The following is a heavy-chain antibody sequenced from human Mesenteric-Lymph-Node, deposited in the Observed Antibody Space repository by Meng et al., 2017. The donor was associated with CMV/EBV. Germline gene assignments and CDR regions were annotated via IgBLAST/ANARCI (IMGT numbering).Heavy chain of an antibody. CDR1: GFRLDNYG. V-gene: IGHV3-21*01. CDR3: ARSPSATSFDY. CDR2: ISSSSSYI. Sequence: GESLKISCAASGFRLDNYGMSWVRQAPGKGLEWVSSISSSSSYIYYADSVKGRFTISRDNAKNSLYLQMNSLRAEDTAVYYCARSPSATSFDYWGQGTLVTVSS. D-gene: IGHD5-12*01. J-gene: IGHJ4*02.